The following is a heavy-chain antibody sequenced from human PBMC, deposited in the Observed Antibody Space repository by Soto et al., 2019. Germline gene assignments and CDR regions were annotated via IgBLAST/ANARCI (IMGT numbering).Heavy chain of an antibody. CDR2: IFSSGVT. CDR1: GVSVISXXXX. V-gene: IGHV4-31*03. Sequence: QVLLQESGPGLVQPSQTLSLSCTVSGVSVISXXXXXXXXRQHPGKGLEWIGYIFSSGVTFYNPSLRGRVFMSVDASKNQFSLRLNSVTAAHTAVYYCARTTAVWGKGTLVTVSA. J-gene: IGHJ1*01. CDR3: ARTTAV. D-gene: IGHD1-1*01.